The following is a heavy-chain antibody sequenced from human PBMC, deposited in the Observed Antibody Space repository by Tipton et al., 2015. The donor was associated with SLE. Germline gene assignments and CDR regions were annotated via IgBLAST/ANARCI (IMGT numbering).Heavy chain of an antibody. CDR3: ARGTEDIVVVPAAAPFDY. D-gene: IGHD2-2*01. J-gene: IGHJ4*02. CDR2: IIPIFGTA. CDR1: GYIFTSYA. V-gene: IGHV1-69*13. Sequence: QSGAEVKKPGASVKVSCKASGYIFTSYAMNWVRQAPGQGLEWMGGIIPIFGTANYAQRFQGRVTITADESTSTAYMELSSLRSEDTAVYYCARGTEDIVVVPAAAPFDYWGQGTLVTVSS.